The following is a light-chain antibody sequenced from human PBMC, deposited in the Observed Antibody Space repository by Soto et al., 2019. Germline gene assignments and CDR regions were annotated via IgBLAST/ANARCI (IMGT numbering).Light chain of an antibody. Sequence: EIVMTQSPATLSVSPGERATLSCRASQSVTTNLAWYQQKPGQAPRLLIYGASTRATGIPARFSGSGSGTDFTLTTSSLQSEDLAVYYCQQYNNWPYTFGQGTKLEIK. CDR3: QQYNNWPYT. CDR1: QSVTTN. V-gene: IGKV3-15*01. J-gene: IGKJ2*01. CDR2: GAS.